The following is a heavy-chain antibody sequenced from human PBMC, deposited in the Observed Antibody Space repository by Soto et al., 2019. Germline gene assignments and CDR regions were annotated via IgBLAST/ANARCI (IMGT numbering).Heavy chain of an antibody. J-gene: IGHJ4*02. CDR2: IFYIGTT. Sequence: QVQLQESGPGLVKPSETLSLTCTVSGGSISNYYWSWVRQSPGKGLEWIGYIFYIGTTNYNPSLKSRVTISLDTSKNQFSLKLRSVTAADTAVYYCVRGGGGYGNGTIDYWGQGTLVTVSS. V-gene: IGHV4-59*01. D-gene: IGHD5-18*01. CDR1: GGSISNYY. CDR3: VRGGGGYGNGTIDY.